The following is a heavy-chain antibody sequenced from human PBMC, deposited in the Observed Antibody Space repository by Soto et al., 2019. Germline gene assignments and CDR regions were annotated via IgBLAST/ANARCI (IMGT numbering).Heavy chain of an antibody. J-gene: IGHJ3*02. Sequence: ALVKVSCKASGNTVPNYAIHWGRQAPGQRLEWMGWINGGNGNTYYSEHFQGRVTFTRDTSASTAYMELSSLTSEDTAVYYCASQGGGPGLIWGQGTMVTVSS. V-gene: IGHV1-3*01. CDR3: ASQGGGPGLI. CDR1: GNTVPNYA. D-gene: IGHD3-16*01. CDR2: INGGNGNT.